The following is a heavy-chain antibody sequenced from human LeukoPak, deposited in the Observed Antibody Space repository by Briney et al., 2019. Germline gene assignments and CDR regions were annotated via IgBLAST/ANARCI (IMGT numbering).Heavy chain of an antibody. J-gene: IGHJ4*02. CDR1: GFTFHNYA. Sequence: PGGSLRLSCAASGFTFHNYAMTWVRQAPGKGLEWVANLQHDGSAIHYVDSVKGRFTISRDNAKNSLFLQMSSLRADDTAVYYCVRAAGDFWGQGTLVTVSS. CDR3: VRAAGDF. D-gene: IGHD6-13*01. CDR2: LQHDGSAI. V-gene: IGHV3-7*03.